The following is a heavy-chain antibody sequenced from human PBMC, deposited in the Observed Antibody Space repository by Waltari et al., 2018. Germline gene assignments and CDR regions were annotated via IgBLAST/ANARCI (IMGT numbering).Heavy chain of an antibody. CDR1: GGSFSGYY. Sequence: QVQLQQWGAGLLKPSETLSLTCAVYGGSFSGYYWSWIRQPPGKGLEWIGEINHRGSTNYTPALKSRVTISVDTSKNQFSLKLSSVTAADTAVYYCARSHEYSSGRRYYYYYMDVWGKGTTVTISS. J-gene: IGHJ6*03. CDR2: INHRGST. CDR3: ARSHEYSSGRRYYYYYMDV. V-gene: IGHV4-34*01. D-gene: IGHD6-19*01.